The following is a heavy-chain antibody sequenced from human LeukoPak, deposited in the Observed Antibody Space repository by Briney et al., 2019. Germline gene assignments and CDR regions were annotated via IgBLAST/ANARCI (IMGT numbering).Heavy chain of an antibody. CDR3: ARQLPPDSHIDI. J-gene: IGHJ3*02. CDR1: GRSIIPYY. CDR2: ITYSGSI. Sequence: SETLSLTCTVSGRSIIPYYSGWVRQPPGKGLEWIAHITYSGSINNKPSLKSRVTISVDTSKNQFALKVISMTAADTAVYYCARQLPPDSHIDIWGQGTLLTVSS. D-gene: IGHD2-15*01. V-gene: IGHV4-59*08.